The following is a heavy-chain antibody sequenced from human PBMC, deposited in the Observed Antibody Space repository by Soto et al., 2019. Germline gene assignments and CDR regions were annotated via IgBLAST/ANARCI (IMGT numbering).Heavy chain of an antibody. CDR2: IKQDGSEK. D-gene: IGHD4-17*01. CDR3: ARTPWGVTTGY. CDR1: GFTFSSYW. J-gene: IGHJ4*02. V-gene: IGHV3-7*01. Sequence: PGESLKISCAASGFTFSSYWMSWVRQAPGKGLEWVANIKQDGSEKYYVDSVKGRFTISRDNAKNSLYLQMNSLRAEDTAVYYCARTPWGVTTGYWGQGTLVTVSS.